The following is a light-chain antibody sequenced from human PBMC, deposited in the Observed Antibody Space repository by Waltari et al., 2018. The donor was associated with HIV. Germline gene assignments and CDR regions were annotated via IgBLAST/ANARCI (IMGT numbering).Light chain of an antibody. Sequence: QSVLTQPPSASGTPGQRVTISCSGSISNIGSNTVNWYQQLPGTAPKLLIYTTNQRPSGVPDRFSGSKSGASASLAISGLQSDDEADYYCATWDDSLSGWVFGGGTNLTVL. J-gene: IGLJ3*02. V-gene: IGLV1-44*01. CDR3: ATWDDSLSGWV. CDR1: ISNIGSNT. CDR2: TTN.